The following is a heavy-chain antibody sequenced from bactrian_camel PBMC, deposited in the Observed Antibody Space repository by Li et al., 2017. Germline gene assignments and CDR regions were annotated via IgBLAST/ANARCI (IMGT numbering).Heavy chain of an antibody. Sequence: HVQLVESGGGLVQPGGSLKLSCTASGFTFSEYAMHWVRQAPGKGLEWVSAISSDGRATYYLDSVDGRFIISRDDAKNTLNLQMNYLRFEDTAIYHCVKIYDSRARLAALDAWGQGTQVTVS. CDR1: GFTFSEYA. D-gene: IGHD2*01. CDR3: VKIYDSRARLAALDA. V-gene: IGHV3S1*01. J-gene: IGHJ6*01. CDR2: ISSDGRAT.